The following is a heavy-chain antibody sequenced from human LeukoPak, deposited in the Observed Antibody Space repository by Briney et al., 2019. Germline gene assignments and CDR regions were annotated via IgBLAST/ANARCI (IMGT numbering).Heavy chain of an antibody. CDR1: GFTLSTSD. J-gene: IGHJ6*02. D-gene: IGHD2-2*01. CDR3: TKVAPVCSTTDCYRSPYYGMDV. V-gene: IGHV3-30*18. CDR2: ISHDGINK. Sequence: GGSLRRSCAASGFTLSTSDMHWVRQAPGKGLEWVALISHDGINKYHAESVMGRFTISRDDSKNTLYLQMNSLKTEDTALYYCTKVAPVCSTTDCYRSPYYGMDVWGQGTTVTVSS.